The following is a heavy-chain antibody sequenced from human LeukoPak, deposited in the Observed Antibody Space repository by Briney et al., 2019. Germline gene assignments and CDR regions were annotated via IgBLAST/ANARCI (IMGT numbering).Heavy chain of an antibody. J-gene: IGHJ4*02. Sequence: SETLSLTCTVSGGSISSYYWSWIRQPPGKGLEWIGYIYYSGSTNYNPSLKSRVTISVDTSKNQFSLKLSSVTAADTAVYYCARGIDDFWSGYSYFDYWAREPWSPSPQ. D-gene: IGHD3-3*01. CDR2: IYYSGST. CDR1: GGSISSYY. CDR3: ARGIDDFWSGYSYFDY. V-gene: IGHV4-59*01.